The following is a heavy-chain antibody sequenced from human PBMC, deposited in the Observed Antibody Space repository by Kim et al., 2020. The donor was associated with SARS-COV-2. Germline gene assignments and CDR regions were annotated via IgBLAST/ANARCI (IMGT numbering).Heavy chain of an antibody. J-gene: IGHJ5*02. Sequence: SETLSLTCTVSGGSISSSSYYWGWIRQPPGKGLEWIGSIYYSGSTYYNPSLKSRVTISVDTSKNQFSLKLSSVTAADTAVYYCARRIVVVPAARGHWFDPWGQGTLVTVSS. V-gene: IGHV4-39*01. CDR1: GGSISSSSYY. CDR3: ARRIVVVPAARGHWFDP. D-gene: IGHD2-2*01. CDR2: IYYSGST.